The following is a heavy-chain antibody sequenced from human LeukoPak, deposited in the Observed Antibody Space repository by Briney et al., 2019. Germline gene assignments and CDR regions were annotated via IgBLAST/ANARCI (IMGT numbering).Heavy chain of an antibody. V-gene: IGHV4-39*01. Sequence: SETLSLTCTVSGGSISSSSYYWGWIRQPPGKGLDWIGSIYYSGSTYYNPSLKSRFTISVDTSKNQFSLKLSSVTAADTAVYYCVNYYDSSDYQQPNHFDYWGQGTLVTVSS. D-gene: IGHD3-22*01. CDR3: VNYYDSSDYQQPNHFDY. J-gene: IGHJ4*02. CDR1: GGSISSSSYY. CDR2: IYYSGST.